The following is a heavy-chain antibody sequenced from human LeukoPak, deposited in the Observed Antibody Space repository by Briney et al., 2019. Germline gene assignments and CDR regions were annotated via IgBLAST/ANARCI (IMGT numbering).Heavy chain of an antibody. CDR1: GFSLSTSGVG. CDR3: AHPRGPIQFGY. J-gene: IGHJ4*02. V-gene: IGHV2-5*01. D-gene: IGHD3-16*01. CDR2: IYWNDDK. Sequence: SGPTLVKPTQNLTLTCTFSGFSLSTSGVGVGWIRQPPGKALEWLALIYWNDDKRYSPSLKSRLTITKDTSKNQVVLTMTNMDPVDTATYYCAHPRGPIQFGYWGQGTLVTVSS.